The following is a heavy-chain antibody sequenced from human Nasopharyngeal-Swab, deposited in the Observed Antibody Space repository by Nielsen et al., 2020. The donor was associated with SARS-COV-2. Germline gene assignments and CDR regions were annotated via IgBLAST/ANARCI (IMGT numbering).Heavy chain of an antibody. Sequence: GGSLRLSCAASGFTFSSYAMHWVRQAPGKGLEWVAVISYDGSNKYYADSVKGRFTISRDSSKNTLYLQMNSLRAEDTAVYYCARAGDSSGWYFWFDPWGQGTLVTVS. CDR1: GFTFSSYA. J-gene: IGHJ5*02. CDR2: ISYDGSNK. CDR3: ARAGDSSGWYFWFDP. V-gene: IGHV3-30-3*01. D-gene: IGHD6-19*01.